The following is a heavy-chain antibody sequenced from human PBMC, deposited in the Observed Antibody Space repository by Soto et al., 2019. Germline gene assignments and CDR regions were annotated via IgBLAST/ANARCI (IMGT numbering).Heavy chain of an antibody. D-gene: IGHD1-1*01. CDR3: ARDGTGVDY. CDR1: GFTFSSYA. V-gene: IGHV3-30-3*01. J-gene: IGHJ4*02. Sequence: HPGGSLRLSCAASGFTFSSYAMHWVRQAPGKGLEWVAVISYDGSNKYYADSVKGRFTISRDNSKNTLYLQMNSLRAEDTAVYYCARDGTGVDYWGQGTLVTVSS. CDR2: ISYDGSNK.